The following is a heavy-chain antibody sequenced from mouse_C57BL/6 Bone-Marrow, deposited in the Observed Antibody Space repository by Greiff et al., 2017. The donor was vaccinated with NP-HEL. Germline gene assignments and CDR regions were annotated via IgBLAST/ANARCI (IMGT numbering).Heavy chain of an antibody. CDR3: ARRGRYPAWFAY. Sequence: EVQLVDSGGGLVQPGGSLKLSCAASGFTFSDYYMYWVRQTPEKRLEWVAYISNGGGSTYYPDTVKGRFTISRDNAKNTLYLQMSRLKSEDTAMYYCARRGRYPAWFAYWGQGTLVTVSA. J-gene: IGHJ3*01. CDR1: GFTFSDYY. V-gene: IGHV5-12*01. CDR2: ISNGGGST. D-gene: IGHD1-1*01.